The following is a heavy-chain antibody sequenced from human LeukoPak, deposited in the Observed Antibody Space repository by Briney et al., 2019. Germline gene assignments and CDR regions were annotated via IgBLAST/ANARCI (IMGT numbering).Heavy chain of an antibody. D-gene: IGHD1-26*01. CDR3: VKDYQVGNSPAFGDY. Sequence: GGSLRLSCAASGFTFSSHAMSWVRRAPGKGLEWVSGLIEDGATTYYADSVKGRFTISRDNSRNTMYLQMNSLRVEDTAVYYCVKDYQVGNSPAFGDYWGQGTLVTISS. J-gene: IGHJ4*02. CDR1: GFTFSSHA. V-gene: IGHV3-23*01. CDR2: LIEDGATT.